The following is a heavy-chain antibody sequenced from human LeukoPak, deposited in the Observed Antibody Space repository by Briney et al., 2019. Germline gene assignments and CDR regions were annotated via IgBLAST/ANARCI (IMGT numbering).Heavy chain of an antibody. Sequence: GGSLRLSCAASGFIFSSYAMRWVRQAPGKGLEWVLAISGSGGSTSYADSVKGRFTISRDNSKNTLYLQMNSLRAEDTAVYYCAKEGYDYVWGSYRYKVYWGQGTLVTVSS. J-gene: IGHJ4*02. CDR3: AKEGYDYVWGSYRYKVY. V-gene: IGHV3-23*01. CDR2: ISGSGGST. CDR1: GFIFSSYA. D-gene: IGHD3-16*02.